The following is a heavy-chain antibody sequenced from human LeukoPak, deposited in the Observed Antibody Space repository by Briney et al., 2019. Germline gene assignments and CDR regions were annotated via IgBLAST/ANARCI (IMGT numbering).Heavy chain of an antibody. CDR1: GFTFSSYG. CDR2: IRYDGSNK. V-gene: IGHV3-30*02. Sequence: GGSLRLSXAASGFTFSSYGMHWVRQAPGKGLEWVAFIRYDGSNKYYADSVKGRFTISRDNSKNTLYLQMNSLRAEDTAVYYCAKDGVLLGDYADYFDYWGQGTLVTVSS. CDR3: AKDGVLLGDYADYFDY. D-gene: IGHD4-17*01. J-gene: IGHJ4*02.